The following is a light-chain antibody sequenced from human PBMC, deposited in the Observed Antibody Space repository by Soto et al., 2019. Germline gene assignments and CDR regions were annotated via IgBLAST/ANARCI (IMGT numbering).Light chain of an antibody. CDR1: QSVSIY. CDR2: DSS. Sequence: EIVLTQSPATLSLSPGERATLSCRASQSVSIYLAWYQQKPAQAPRLLIYDSSNRAAGIPARFSARGSGTDFTLFISNLEPEDSAVYYCQHRSNWPPITFGQGT. CDR3: QHRSNWPPIT. J-gene: IGKJ5*01. V-gene: IGKV3-11*01.